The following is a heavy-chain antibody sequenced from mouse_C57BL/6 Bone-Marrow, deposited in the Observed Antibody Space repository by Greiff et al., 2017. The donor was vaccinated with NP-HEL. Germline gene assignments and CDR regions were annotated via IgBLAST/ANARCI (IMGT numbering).Heavy chain of an antibody. J-gene: IGHJ3*01. V-gene: IGHV8-12*01. Sequence: QVTLKESGPGILQSSQTLSLTCSFSGFSLSTSGMGVSWIRQPSGKGLEWLAPIYWDDDKRYNPALKSRLTISKDTSRNQVFLKITSVDTADTATYYCARPIGPAWFAYWGQGTLVTVSA. CDR1: GFSLSTSGMG. CDR3: ARPIGPAWFAY. CDR2: IYWDDDK.